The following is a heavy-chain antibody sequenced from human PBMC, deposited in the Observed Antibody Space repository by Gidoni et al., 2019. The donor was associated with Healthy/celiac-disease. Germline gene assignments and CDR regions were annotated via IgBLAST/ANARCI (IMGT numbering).Heavy chain of an antibody. CDR3: TTESSWYPYYDYGMDV. V-gene: IGHV3-15*01. Sequence: EVQLVESGGGLVKPGGSLRLSCAASGFTFSNAWMSWVRQAPGKGLEWVGRIKSKTDGGTTDYAAPVKGRFTISRDDSKNTLYLQMNSLKTEDTAVYYCTTESSWYPYYDYGMDVWGQGTTVTVSS. CDR1: GFTFSNAW. J-gene: IGHJ6*02. CDR2: IKSKTDGGTT. D-gene: IGHD6-13*01.